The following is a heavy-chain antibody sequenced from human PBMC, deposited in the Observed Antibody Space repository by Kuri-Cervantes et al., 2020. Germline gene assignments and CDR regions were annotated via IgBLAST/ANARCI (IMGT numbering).Heavy chain of an antibody. CDR1: GYTFTGYY. J-gene: IGHJ3*02. D-gene: IGHD4-17*01. Sequence: ASVKVSCKASGYTFTGYYMHWVRQAPGQGLEWMGWINPNSGGTNYAQKFQGWVTMTRDTSISTAYMELSRLRSDDTAVYYCARGTTVTSTSDAFDIWGQGTVVTVSS. CDR3: ARGTTVTSTSDAFDI. CDR2: INPNSGGT. V-gene: IGHV1-2*04.